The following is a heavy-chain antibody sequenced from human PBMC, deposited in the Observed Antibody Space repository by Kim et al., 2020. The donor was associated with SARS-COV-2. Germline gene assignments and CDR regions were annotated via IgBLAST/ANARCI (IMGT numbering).Heavy chain of an antibody. D-gene: IGHD3-10*01. Sequence: SETLSLTCAVYGGSFSNYYWSWIRQPPGKGLEWIGEVNHSGSTNYNPSLKSRVTISVDTSKNQFSLRLNSVTAADTAVYYCATRSVWGQGTLVTVSS. V-gene: IGHV4-34*01. CDR3: ATRSV. CDR1: GGSFSNYY. J-gene: IGHJ1*01. CDR2: VNHSGST.